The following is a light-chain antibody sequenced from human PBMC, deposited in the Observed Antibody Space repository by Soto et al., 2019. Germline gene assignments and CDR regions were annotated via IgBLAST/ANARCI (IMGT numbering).Light chain of an antibody. CDR3: AAWDDSLNGVV. V-gene: IGLV1-44*01. J-gene: IGLJ2*01. Sequence: QSVLTQPPSASGTPGQGVTNSFSWRSSNIGSNAINWYQQLPGTAPKLLMHSSNQRPSGVPDRFSGSKSGTSASLAISGLQSEDEADYYCAAWDDSLNGVVFGGGTKVTVL. CDR2: SSN. CDR1: SSNIGSNA.